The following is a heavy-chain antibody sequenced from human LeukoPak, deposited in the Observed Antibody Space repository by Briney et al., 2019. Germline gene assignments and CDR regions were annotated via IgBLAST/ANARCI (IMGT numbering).Heavy chain of an antibody. CDR2: IRSKANNYAT. V-gene: IGHV3-73*01. Sequence: GGSLRLSCAASGFTFSGSAMYWVRQASGKGLEWVGRIRSKANNYATAYAASVKGRFTISRDDSKNTVYLQMNSLKTEDTAVYYCTNEDDYYDSSGPPYWGQGTLVTVSS. D-gene: IGHD3-22*01. CDR1: GFTFSGSA. J-gene: IGHJ4*02. CDR3: TNEDDYYDSSGPPY.